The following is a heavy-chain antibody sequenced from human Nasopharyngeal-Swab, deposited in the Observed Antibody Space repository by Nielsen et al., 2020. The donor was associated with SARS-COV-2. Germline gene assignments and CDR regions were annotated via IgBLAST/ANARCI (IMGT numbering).Heavy chain of an antibody. CDR1: GFTFSSYS. Sequence: SLKISCAASGFTFSSYSMNWVRQAPGKGLEWGSYISSSSSTIYYADSVKCRFTISRDNAKNSLYLQMNSLRAEDTAVYYCAREHITMVRGGDYWGQGTLVTVSS. CDR3: AREHITMVRGGDY. J-gene: IGHJ4*02. D-gene: IGHD3-10*01. CDR2: ISSSSSTI. V-gene: IGHV3-48*04.